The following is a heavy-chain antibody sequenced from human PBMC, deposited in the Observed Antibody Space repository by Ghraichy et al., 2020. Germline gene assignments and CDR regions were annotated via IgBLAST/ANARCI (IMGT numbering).Heavy chain of an antibody. Sequence: SETLSLTCTVSGGSVSSGSYYWSWIRQPPGKGLEWIGYIYYSGSTNYNPSLKSRVTISVDTSKNQFSLKLSSVTAADTAVYYCARGHGQQLVRGYFQHWGQGTLVTVSS. CDR3: ARGHGQQLVRGYFQH. CDR2: IYYSGST. D-gene: IGHD6-13*01. V-gene: IGHV4-61*01. J-gene: IGHJ1*01. CDR1: GGSVSSGSYY.